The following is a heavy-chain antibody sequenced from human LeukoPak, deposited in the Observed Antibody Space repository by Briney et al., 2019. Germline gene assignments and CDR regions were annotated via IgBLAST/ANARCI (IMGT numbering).Heavy chain of an antibody. CDR2: IYYSGST. CDR3: ARSRSRIAAADAY. V-gene: IGHV4-59*01. D-gene: IGHD6-13*01. CDR1: GVSISSYY. Sequence: PSETLSLTCTVSGVSISSYYWSWIRQPPGKGLEWIGYIYYSGSTNYNPSLKSRVTISVDTSKNQFSLKLSSVTAADTAVYYCARSRSRIAAADAYWGQGTLVTVSS. J-gene: IGHJ4*02.